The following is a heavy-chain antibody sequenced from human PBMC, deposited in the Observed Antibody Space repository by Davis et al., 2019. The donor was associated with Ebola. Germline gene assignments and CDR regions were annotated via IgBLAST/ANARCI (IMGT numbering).Heavy chain of an antibody. V-gene: IGHV3-23*01. J-gene: IGHJ4*02. Sequence: GESLKISCAASGFTFSSYAMSWVRQAPGKGLEWVSAISVSGGSTFYADSVKGRFTISRDNSKNTLYLQMNSLRAEDTAVYYCAKAGMRVAAAGSYFDYWGQGTLVTVSS. CDR1: GFTFSSYA. D-gene: IGHD6-13*01. CDR3: AKAGMRVAAAGSYFDY. CDR2: ISVSGGST.